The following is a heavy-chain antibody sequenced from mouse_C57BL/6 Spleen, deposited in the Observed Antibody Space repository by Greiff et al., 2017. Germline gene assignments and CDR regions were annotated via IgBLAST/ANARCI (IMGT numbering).Heavy chain of an antibody. D-gene: IGHD1-1*01. CDR2: IDPSDSYT. V-gene: IGHV1-50*01. CDR3: ARYGSYYGSSYGFAY. J-gene: IGHJ3*01. CDR1: GYTFTSYW. Sequence: QVQLQQPGAELVKPGASVKLSCKASGYTFTSYWMQWVKQRPGQGLEWIGEIDPSDSYTNYNQKFKGKATLTVDTSSSTAYMQLSSLTSEDSAVYDCARYGSYYGSSYGFAYWGQGTLVTVSA.